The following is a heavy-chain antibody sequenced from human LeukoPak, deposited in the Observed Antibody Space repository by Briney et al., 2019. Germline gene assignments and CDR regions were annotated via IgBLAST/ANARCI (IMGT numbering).Heavy chain of an antibody. Sequence: ASVKVSFTPSVYGFIRYYIHWVRQAPGQGPEGMGWINPNSGVTNYAQKFQVRVTMTRDTSITTAFMDLRRLTSDDTAVYYCARGTTGGYNRGDAFDFWGQGTSVSVSS. J-gene: IGHJ3*01. CDR1: VYGFIRYY. D-gene: IGHD5-24*01. CDR2: INPNSGVT. V-gene: IGHV1-2*02. CDR3: ARGTTGGYNRGDAFDF.